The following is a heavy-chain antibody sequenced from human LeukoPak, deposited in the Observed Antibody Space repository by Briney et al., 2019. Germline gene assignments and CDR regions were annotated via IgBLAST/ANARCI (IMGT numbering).Heavy chain of an antibody. CDR1: GGPISTFY. CDR3: ARTPYCTNGICYQRNYFDY. CDR2: IYTSGST. V-gene: IGHV4-4*07. D-gene: IGHD2-8*01. J-gene: IGHJ4*02. Sequence: SETLSLTCTVSGGPISTFYWSWIRQPAGKGLEWIGRIYTSGSTNYNPSLKSRVTMSVDTSKSQFSLKLSSVTAADTAVYYCARTPYCTNGICYQRNYFDYWGQGNLVTVSS.